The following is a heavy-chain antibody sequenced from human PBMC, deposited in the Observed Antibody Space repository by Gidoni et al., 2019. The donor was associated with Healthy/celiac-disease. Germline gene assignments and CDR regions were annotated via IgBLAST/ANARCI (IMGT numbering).Heavy chain of an antibody. Sequence: EVQLLESGGGLVQPGGSLRLSCPASGFTFSSDAMSWVRQAPGKGLEGVSAISGSGGSTYYADSVKGRFTISRDNSKNTLYLQMNSLRAEDTAVYYCAKDRLVGATKEGYWGQGTLVTVSS. CDR1: GFTFSSDA. V-gene: IGHV3-23*01. D-gene: IGHD1-26*01. J-gene: IGHJ4*02. CDR2: ISGSGGST. CDR3: AKDRLVGATKEGY.